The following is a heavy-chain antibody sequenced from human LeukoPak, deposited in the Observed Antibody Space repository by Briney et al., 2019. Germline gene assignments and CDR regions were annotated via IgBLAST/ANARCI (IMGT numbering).Heavy chain of an antibody. D-gene: IGHD6-13*01. CDR2: ISAYNGNT. J-gene: IGHJ4*02. CDR3: ARDQLDQRYSSSWYSD. Sequence: ASVKVSCKASGYTFTSYGISWVRQAPGQGLEWMGWISAYNGNTNYAQKLQGRVTMTTDTSTSTTYMELRSLRSDDTAVYYCARDQLDQRYSSSWYSDWGQGTLVTVSS. V-gene: IGHV1-18*01. CDR1: GYTFTSYG.